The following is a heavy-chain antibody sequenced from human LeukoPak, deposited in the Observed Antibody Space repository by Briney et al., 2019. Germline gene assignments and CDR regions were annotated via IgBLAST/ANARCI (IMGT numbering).Heavy chain of an antibody. J-gene: IGHJ3*02. D-gene: IGHD3-3*01. CDR1: GGSISSSSYY. Sequence: TASETLSLTCTVSGGSISSSSYYWGWIRQPPGKGLEWVGSIYYSGSTYYNPSLKSRVTISVDTSKNQFSLKLSSVTAADTAVYYCARESVLHGAFDIWGQGTMVTVSS. CDR2: IYYSGST. CDR3: ARESVLHGAFDI. V-gene: IGHV4-39*07.